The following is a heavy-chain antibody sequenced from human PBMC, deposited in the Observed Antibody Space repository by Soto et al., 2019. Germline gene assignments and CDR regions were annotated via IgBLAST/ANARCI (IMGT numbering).Heavy chain of an antibody. Sequence: SVKVACKAAGGGFSSYAISWVRQAPGKGLEWMGGIIPIFGTANYAQKFQGRVTITADESTSTAYMELSSLRSEDTAVYYCASMTGCGGDCYSQPFDYWGQGTLVTVSS. V-gene: IGHV1-69*01. CDR3: ASMTGCGGDCYSQPFDY. D-gene: IGHD2-21*02. CDR2: IIPIFGTA. CDR1: GGGFSSYA. J-gene: IGHJ4*02.